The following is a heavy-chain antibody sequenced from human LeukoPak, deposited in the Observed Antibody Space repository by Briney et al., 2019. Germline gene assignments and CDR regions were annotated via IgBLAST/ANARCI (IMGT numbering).Heavy chain of an antibody. CDR3: AKDTGQWPVRTFDY. J-gene: IGHJ4*02. Sequence: GGSLRLSCAASGFTFSDYYMSWIRQAPGKGLEWLSYISSSSSYTNYADSVKGRFTISRDNAKNSLYLQLNSLRAEDTAVYYCAKDTGQWPVRTFDYWGQGTLVTVSS. V-gene: IGHV3-11*05. CDR2: ISSSSSYT. CDR1: GFTFSDYY. D-gene: IGHD6-19*01.